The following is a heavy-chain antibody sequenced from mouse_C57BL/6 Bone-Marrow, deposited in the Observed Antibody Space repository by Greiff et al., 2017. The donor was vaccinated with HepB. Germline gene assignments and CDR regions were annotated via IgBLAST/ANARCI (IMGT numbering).Heavy chain of an antibody. CDR1: GFSLTSYG. CDR3: ARHDYYGSGYAMDY. J-gene: IGHJ4*01. D-gene: IGHD1-1*01. V-gene: IGHV2-6-1*01. CDR2: IWSDGST. Sequence: QVQLQQSGPGLVAPSQSLSITCTVSGFSLTSYGVHWVRQPPGKGLEWLVVIWSDGSTTYNSALKSRLSISKDNSKSQVFLKMNSLQTDDTAMYYCARHDYYGSGYAMDYWGQGTSVTVSS.